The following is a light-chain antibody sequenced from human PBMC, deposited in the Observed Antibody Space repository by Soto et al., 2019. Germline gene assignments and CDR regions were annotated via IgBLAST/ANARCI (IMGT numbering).Light chain of an antibody. J-gene: IGLJ1*01. Sequence: QSVLTQPASVSGSPGQSITISCTGTSSDVGAYNYDSWYQQYPGEAPKVIIYDVSHRPAGVSNRFSGSKSGNTASLTISGLQTHDEADYYCSSYTSGATYVFGTGTKLTVL. CDR2: DVS. CDR3: SSYTSGATYV. V-gene: IGLV2-14*01. CDR1: SSDVGAYNY.